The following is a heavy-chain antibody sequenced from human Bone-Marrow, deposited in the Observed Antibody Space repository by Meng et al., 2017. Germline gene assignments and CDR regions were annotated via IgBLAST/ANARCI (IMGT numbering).Heavy chain of an antibody. J-gene: IGHJ4*02. CDR3: AREADPHPLPFDY. V-gene: IGHV3-74*01. Sequence: GGSLRLSCAASGFTFRSYWMHWVRQDPGKGLVWVSCINRDESTKRYADSVKGRFTISRDNAKNTLYLQMNSLRAEDTAVYFCAREADPHPLPFDYWGQGALVTVSS. CDR2: INRDESTK. CDR1: GFTFRSYW.